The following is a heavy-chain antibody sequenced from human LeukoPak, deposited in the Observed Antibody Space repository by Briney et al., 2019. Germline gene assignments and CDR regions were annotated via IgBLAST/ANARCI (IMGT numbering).Heavy chain of an antibody. V-gene: IGHV4-30-2*01. CDR3: ARNYGVDV. Sequence: PSETLSLTCAVSGGSISSGGYSWSWIRQPPGKGLEWIGYIYHSGSTYYNPSLKSRVTISVDRSKNQFSLKLSSVTAADTAVYYCARNYGVDVWGQGTTVTVSS. J-gene: IGHJ6*02. CDR2: IYHSGST. CDR1: GGSISSGGYS.